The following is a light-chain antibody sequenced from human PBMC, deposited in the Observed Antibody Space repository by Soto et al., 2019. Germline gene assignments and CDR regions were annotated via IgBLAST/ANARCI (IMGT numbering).Light chain of an antibody. CDR2: DAS. V-gene: IGKV1-33*01. Sequence: DIQMTQSPSSLSASVGDRVTITCQASRDIDNYLNWYQQKPGKAPNLLIYDASNLETGVPLRFSGSRSGTHFTLTISSLQPEDIGTYYCQQSYSAPQYTFGQGTKLEIK. CDR3: QQSYSAPQYT. CDR1: RDIDNY. J-gene: IGKJ2*01.